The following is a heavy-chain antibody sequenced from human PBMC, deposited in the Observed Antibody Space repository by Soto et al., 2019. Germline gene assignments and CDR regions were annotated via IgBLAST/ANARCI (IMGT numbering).Heavy chain of an antibody. CDR1: GFTVSSNY. V-gene: IGHV3-66*01. Sequence: GGSLRLSCAASGFTVSSNYVSWVRQAPGKGLEWVSVIYSGGSTYYADSVKGRFTISRDNSENTLYLQMNSLRAEDTAVYYCARTCSGGTCSFDYWGQGTLVTVSS. CDR3: ARTCSGGTCSFDY. D-gene: IGHD2-15*01. J-gene: IGHJ4*02. CDR2: IYSGGST.